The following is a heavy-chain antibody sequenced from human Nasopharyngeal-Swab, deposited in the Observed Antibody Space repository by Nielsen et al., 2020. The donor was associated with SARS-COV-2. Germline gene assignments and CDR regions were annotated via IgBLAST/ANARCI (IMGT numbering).Heavy chain of an antibody. CDR3: ARVGGSGGWLS. Sequence: WVRQAPGQGLEWMGIINPSGGSTSYAQKFQGRVTITRDTSASTAYMELSSLRSEDTAVYYCARVGGSGGWLSWGQGTLVTVSS. D-gene: IGHD6-19*01. J-gene: IGHJ4*02. V-gene: IGHV1-46*01. CDR2: INPSGGST.